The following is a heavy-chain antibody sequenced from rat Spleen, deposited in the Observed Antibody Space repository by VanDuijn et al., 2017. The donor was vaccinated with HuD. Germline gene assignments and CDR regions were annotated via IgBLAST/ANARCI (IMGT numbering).Heavy chain of an antibody. J-gene: IGHJ2*01. V-gene: IGHV5S13*01. CDR1: GFTFRNYD. CDR2: ISTGGGNT. Sequence: EVQLVESGGDLVQPGRSLKLSCAASGFTFRNYDMAWVRQAPTMGLEWVTSISTGGGNTYYRDSVKGRFTISRDNAKNTLYLQMDSLRSEDTATYYCAKNVYTDYGEWYFDYWGQGVMVTVSS. CDR3: AKNVYTDYGEWYFDY. D-gene: IGHD1-11*01.